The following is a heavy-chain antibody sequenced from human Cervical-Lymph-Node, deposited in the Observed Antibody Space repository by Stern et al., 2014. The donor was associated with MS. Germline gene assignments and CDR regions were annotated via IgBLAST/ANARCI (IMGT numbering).Heavy chain of an antibody. J-gene: IGHJ5*02. Sequence: MQLVESGGGVVQPGRSLRPSCAASGFTFSAYGMHWVRQAPGKGLEWVAVISADGTLKFYGDSVKGRFTISRDNSKNTLFLQMNSLRAEDTAVYYCAKGDNWRRLNPWGQGTLVTVSS. V-gene: IGHV3-30*18. CDR3: AKGDNWRRLNP. CDR1: GFTFSAYG. D-gene: IGHD1-20*01. CDR2: ISADGTLK.